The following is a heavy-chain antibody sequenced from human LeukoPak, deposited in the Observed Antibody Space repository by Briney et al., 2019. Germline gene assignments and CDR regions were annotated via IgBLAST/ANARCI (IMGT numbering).Heavy chain of an antibody. J-gene: IGHJ2*01. CDR3: ARALVRATMVWYFDL. D-gene: IGHD5-12*01. Sequence: SETLSLTCAVSGGSFSGYYWSWIRQPPGKGLEWIGEISHSGGTNYSPSLKSRVTISVDTSKNQFSLNLSSVTAADTAVYYCARALVRATMVWYFDLWGRGTLVTVPS. CDR1: GGSFSGYY. CDR2: ISHSGGT. V-gene: IGHV4-34*01.